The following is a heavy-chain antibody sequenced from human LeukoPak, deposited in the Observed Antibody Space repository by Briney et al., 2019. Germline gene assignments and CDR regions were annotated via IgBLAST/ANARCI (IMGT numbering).Heavy chain of an antibody. V-gene: IGHV4-59*01. Sequence: PSETLSLTCTVTGGSISSYYWSWIRQPPGKGLEWIGYICYSGSTNYNPSLKSRVTISVDTSKNQFSLKLSSVTAADTAVYYCARGTPYYFDYWGQGTLVTVSS. D-gene: IGHD1-14*01. CDR1: GGSISSYY. CDR2: ICYSGST. CDR3: ARGTPYYFDY. J-gene: IGHJ4*02.